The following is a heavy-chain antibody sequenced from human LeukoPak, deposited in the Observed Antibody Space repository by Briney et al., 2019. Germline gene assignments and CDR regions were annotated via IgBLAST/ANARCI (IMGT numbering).Heavy chain of an antibody. Sequence: GGSLRLSCAASGFTFSNAWMSWVRQAPGKGLEWVSFISSSTTTKYYADSVKGRFTISRDNAKNSLYLQMNSLRAEDTAVYYCARGESRHDIWGQGTMVTVSS. CDR2: ISSSTTTK. CDR1: GFTFSNAW. CDR3: ARGESRHDI. V-gene: IGHV3-11*01. D-gene: IGHD6-13*01. J-gene: IGHJ3*02.